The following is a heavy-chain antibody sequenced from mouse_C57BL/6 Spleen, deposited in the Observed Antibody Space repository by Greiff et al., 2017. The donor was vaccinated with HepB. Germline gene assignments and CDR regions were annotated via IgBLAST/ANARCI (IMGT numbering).Heavy chain of an antibody. CDR1: GYSITSGYY. Sequence: EVQLQESGPGLVKPSQSLSLTCSVTGYSITSGYYWNWIRQFPGNKLEWMGYISYDGSNNYNPSLKNRISITRDTSKNQFFLKLNSVTTEDTATYYCARAQATIAYWGQGTLVTVSA. CDR3: ARAQATIAY. D-gene: IGHD3-2*02. V-gene: IGHV3-6*01. CDR2: ISYDGSN. J-gene: IGHJ3*01.